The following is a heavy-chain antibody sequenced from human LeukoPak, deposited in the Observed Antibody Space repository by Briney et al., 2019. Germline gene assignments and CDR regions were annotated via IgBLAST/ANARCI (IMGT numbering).Heavy chain of an antibody. CDR3: ARDVGSSWYYFDY. CDR1: GFTFSNYA. V-gene: IGHV3-64*01. J-gene: IGHJ4*02. Sequence: PGGSLRLSCAASGFTFSNYAMHWVRQAPGKGLEYVSAISSNGGSTYYANSVKGRFTISRDNSKNTLYLQMGSLRAEDMAVYYCARDVGSSWYYFDYWGQGTLVTVSS. D-gene: IGHD6-13*01. CDR2: ISSNGGST.